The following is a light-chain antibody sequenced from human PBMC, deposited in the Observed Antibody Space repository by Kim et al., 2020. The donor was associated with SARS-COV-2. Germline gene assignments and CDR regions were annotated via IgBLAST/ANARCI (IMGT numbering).Light chain of an antibody. Sequence: QSALTQPPSASGSIGQSVTISCTGTSSDVGDYNYVSWYQQHPGKAPKLMIYEVTKRPSGVPDCFSGSKSGNTASLTVSGLQAEDEADYYCSSYAGINNFVFGTGTKVTVL. CDR1: SSDVGDYNY. J-gene: IGLJ1*01. CDR2: EVT. V-gene: IGLV2-8*01. CDR3: SSYAGINNFV.